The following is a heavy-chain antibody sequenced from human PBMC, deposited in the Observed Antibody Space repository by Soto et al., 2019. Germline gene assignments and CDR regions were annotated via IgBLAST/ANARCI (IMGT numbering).Heavy chain of an antibody. CDR1: GFSFSYYW. CDR2: INRDGSST. V-gene: IGHV3-74*01. J-gene: IGHJ4*02. Sequence: EVQLVESGGGLVQPGGSLRLSCAASGFSFSYYWMHWVRQAPGKGLVWVSHINRDGSSTDYGDSVKGRFTISRDNAKNTLYLQMNSCRAEDTVVYYCARRGGDDILTGYRYWGQGTLVIVSS. CDR3: ARRGGDDILTGYRY. D-gene: IGHD3-9*01.